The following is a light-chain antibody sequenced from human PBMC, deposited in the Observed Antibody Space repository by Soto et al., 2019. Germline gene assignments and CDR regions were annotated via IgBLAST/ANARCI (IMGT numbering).Light chain of an antibody. CDR2: GAS. J-gene: IGKJ1*01. CDR3: QQYNNWPLWT. V-gene: IGKV3D-15*01. CDR1: QSVGNN. Sequence: EVVMTQSPASLPVSPGGRATLSCRASQSVGNNLAWYQQRPGQPPRLLIYGASTRDTGVPTRFSGSGSGTEFTLTITSLQSEDFAVYYCQQYNNWPLWTFGQGTKV.